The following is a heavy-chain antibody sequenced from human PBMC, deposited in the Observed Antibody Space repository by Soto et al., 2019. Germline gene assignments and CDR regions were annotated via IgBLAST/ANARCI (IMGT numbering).Heavy chain of an antibody. CDR3: ARVAPSHLWSAAGAFDI. CDR1: GFTFISYS. J-gene: IGHJ3*02. V-gene: IGHV3-21*01. D-gene: IGHD2-21*01. CDR2: ISSSSSYI. Sequence: PEGALRLSSAASGFTFISYSINWVRQGRGKGLEWVSSISSSSSYIYYADSVKGRFTISRDNAKNSLYLQMNSLRAEDTAVYYCARVAPSHLWSAAGAFDIWGQGTMVPVSS.